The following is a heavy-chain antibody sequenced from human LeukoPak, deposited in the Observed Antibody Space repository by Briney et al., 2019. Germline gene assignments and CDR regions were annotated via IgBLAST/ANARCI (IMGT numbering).Heavy chain of an antibody. D-gene: IGHD2-21*02. V-gene: IGHV3-23*01. CDR2: ISGAGDTT. J-gene: IGHJ4*02. Sequence: GGSLRLSCAASGFTFSRFPMSWVRQAPGKGLEWVSAISGAGDTTYYADSVKGRFTISRDHSMNTLYLHMNSLRAGDTAVYYCAKSFCVNGDCYIANFDHWGQGTLVTVSS. CDR3: AKSFCVNGDCYIANFDH. CDR1: GFTFSRFP.